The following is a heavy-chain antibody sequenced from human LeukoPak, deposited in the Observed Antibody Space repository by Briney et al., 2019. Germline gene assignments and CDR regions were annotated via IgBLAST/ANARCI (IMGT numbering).Heavy chain of an antibody. V-gene: IGHV3-74*01. CDR3: ATSPIFSNG. D-gene: IGHD2-8*01. Sequence: GGSLRLSCAASGFTFSDYWMHWVRQAPGKGLVWVSHISTDGSSTTYADSVRGRFVISRDNARNTLYLQMNSLRVGDTAVYYCATSPIFSNGWGQGTLVTVSS. CDR2: ISTDGSST. CDR1: GFTFSDYW. J-gene: IGHJ4*02.